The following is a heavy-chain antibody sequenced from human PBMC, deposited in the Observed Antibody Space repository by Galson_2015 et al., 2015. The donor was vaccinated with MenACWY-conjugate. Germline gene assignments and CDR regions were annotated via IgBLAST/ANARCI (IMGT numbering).Heavy chain of an antibody. D-gene: IGHD6-19*01. CDR2: IKHDGSGK. CDR1: GFTFSSSW. J-gene: IGHJ3*01. CDR3: ARAKEQWLSKTFDL. Sequence: SLRLSCAASGFTFSSSWMGWVRQAPGKGLEWVGNIKHDGSGKYYVDAVKGRFIISRDNAKNSVYLQVDSLRVEDTAVYYCARAKEQWLSKTFDLWGQGTMVTVSS. V-gene: IGHV3-7*01.